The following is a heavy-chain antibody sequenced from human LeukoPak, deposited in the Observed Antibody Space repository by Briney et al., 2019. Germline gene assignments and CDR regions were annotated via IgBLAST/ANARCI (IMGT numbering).Heavy chain of an antibody. CDR2: TYYRSKWNY. CDR1: GDSVSTTTSI. J-gene: IGHJ6*02. Sequence: SQTLSLTCAISGDSVSTTTSIWNWIRQSPSRGLEWLGRTYYRSKWNYDYADSVKSRITISPDTSENQFSLQSQFVTPEDSAVYYCARRRHANNGVDVWGQGTTVTVSS. V-gene: IGHV6-1*01. CDR3: ARRRHANNGVDV.